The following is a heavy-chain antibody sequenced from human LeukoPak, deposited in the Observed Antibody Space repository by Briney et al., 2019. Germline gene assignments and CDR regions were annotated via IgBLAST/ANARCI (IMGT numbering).Heavy chain of an antibody. CDR3: ARHLFVPDGSGSYQSHDAFDI. Sequence: YPSETLSLTCTVSGGSISSYYWSWIRQPPGKGLEWIGYIYYSGSTNYNPSLKSRVTISVDTSKNQFSLKLSSVTAADTVVYYCARHLFVPDGSGSYQSHDAFDIWGQGTMVTVSS. D-gene: IGHD3-10*01. J-gene: IGHJ3*02. CDR2: IYYSGST. CDR1: GGSISSYY. V-gene: IGHV4-59*08.